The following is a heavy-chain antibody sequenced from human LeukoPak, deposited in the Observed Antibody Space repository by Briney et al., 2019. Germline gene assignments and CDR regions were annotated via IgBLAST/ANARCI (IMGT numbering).Heavy chain of an antibody. J-gene: IGHJ3*02. CDR1: GFTFSSYG. CDR3: ARAQGELHGAAFDI. V-gene: IGHV3-30*03. CDR2: ISYDGSNK. D-gene: IGHD1-26*01. Sequence: GGSLRLSCAASGFTFSSYGMHWVRQAPGKGLEWVAVISYDGSNKYYADSVKGRFTISRDNSKNTLYLQMNSLRAEDTAVYYCARAQGELHGAAFDIWGQGTMVTVSS.